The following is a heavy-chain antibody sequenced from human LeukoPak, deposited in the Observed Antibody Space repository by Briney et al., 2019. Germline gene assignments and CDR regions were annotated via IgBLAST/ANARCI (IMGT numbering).Heavy chain of an antibody. V-gene: IGHV1-8*03. Sequence: ASVKVSCKASGYTFTSYDINWVRRATGQGLEWMGWMNPNSGNTGYAQKFQGRVTITRNTSISTAYMELSSLRSEDTAVYYCARGFRSYYDILTGPSRYFDLWGRGALVTVSS. CDR3: ARGFRSYYDILTGPSRYFDL. J-gene: IGHJ2*01. D-gene: IGHD3-9*01. CDR2: MNPNSGNT. CDR1: GYTFTSYD.